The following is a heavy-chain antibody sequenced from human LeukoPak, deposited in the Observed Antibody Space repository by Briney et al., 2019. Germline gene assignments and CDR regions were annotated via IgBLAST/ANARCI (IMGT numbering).Heavy chain of an antibody. CDR2: INPNSGGT. V-gene: IGHV1-2*02. Sequence: ASVKVSCKASGYTFTGYYMHWVRQAPGQGLEWMGWINPNSGGTNYAQKFQGRVTMTTDTPTSTAYMEVRSLRSDDTAVFYCARGLPPRRNYDSNGYYSYYFDYWGQGTLVTVSS. D-gene: IGHD3-22*01. CDR3: ARGLPPRRNYDSNGYYSYYFDY. CDR1: GYTFTGYY. J-gene: IGHJ4*02.